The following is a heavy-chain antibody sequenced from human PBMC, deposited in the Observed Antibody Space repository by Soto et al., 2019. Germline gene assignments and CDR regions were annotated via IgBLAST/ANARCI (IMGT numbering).Heavy chain of an antibody. V-gene: IGHV4-34*01. Sequence: PSETLSLTCAVYGGSFSGYYWSWIRQPPGKGLEWIGEINHSGSTNYNPSLKSRVTISVATSKNQFSLKLSSVTAADTAVYYCSGGGDYEGGAFDIWGQGTMVTVSS. CDR2: INHSGST. D-gene: IGHD4-17*01. CDR1: GGSFSGYY. J-gene: IGHJ3*02. CDR3: SGGGDYEGGAFDI.